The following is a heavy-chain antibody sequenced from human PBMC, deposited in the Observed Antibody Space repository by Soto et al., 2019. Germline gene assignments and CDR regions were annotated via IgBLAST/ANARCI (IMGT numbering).Heavy chain of an antibody. V-gene: IGHV4-34*01. CDR2: INHSGST. CDR1: GGSFSGYY. J-gene: IGHJ6*02. Sequence: QVQLQQWGAGLLKPSETLSLTCAVYGGSFSGYYWSWIRQPPGKGLEWIGEINHSGSTNYNPSLKSRVTISVDTSKNQFSLKLSSVTAADTAVYYCARELVVVVADTDYYGMDVWGQGTTVTVSS. D-gene: IGHD2-15*01. CDR3: ARELVVVVADTDYYGMDV.